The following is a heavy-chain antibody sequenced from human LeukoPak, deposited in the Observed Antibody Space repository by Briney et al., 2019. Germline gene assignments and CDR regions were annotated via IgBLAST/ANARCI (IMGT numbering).Heavy chain of an antibody. V-gene: IGHV3-30*02. CDR3: AAKGTLYYYYMGV. CDR2: IRYDGSNK. Sequence: GGSLRLSCAASGFTFSSYGMHWVRQAPGKGLEWVAFIRYDGSNKYYADSVKGRFTISRDNSKNTLYLQMNSLRAEDTAVYYCAAKGTLYYYYMGVWGKGTTVTVSS. CDR1: GFTFSSYG. D-gene: IGHD1-26*01. J-gene: IGHJ6*03.